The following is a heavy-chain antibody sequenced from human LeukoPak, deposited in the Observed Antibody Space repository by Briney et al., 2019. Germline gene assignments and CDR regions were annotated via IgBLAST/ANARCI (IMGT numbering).Heavy chain of an antibody. CDR3: ARDTPPLVANDAFDI. CDR1: GFTVSSNY. Sequence: GGSLRLSCAASGFTVSSNYMSWVRQAPGKGLEWVSVIYSGGSTYYADSVKGRFTISRDNSKNTLYLQMNSLRAEDTAVYYCARDTPPLVANDAFDIWGQGTMVTVSS. CDR2: IYSGGST. J-gene: IGHJ3*02. V-gene: IGHV3-66*01. D-gene: IGHD5-12*01.